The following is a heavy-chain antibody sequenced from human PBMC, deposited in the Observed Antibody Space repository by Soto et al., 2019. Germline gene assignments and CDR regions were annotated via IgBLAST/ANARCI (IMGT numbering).Heavy chain of an antibody. CDR1: GFTFSSYG. D-gene: IGHD3-10*01. CDR2: IWYDGSNK. J-gene: IGHJ6*02. V-gene: IGHV3-33*01. Sequence: GGSLRLSCAASGFTFSSYGMHWVRQAPGKGLEWVAVIWYDGSNKYYADSVKGRFTISRDNSKNTLYLQMNSLRAEDTAVYYCARDFYGSGSYYNYYGMDVRGQGTTVTVSS. CDR3: ARDFYGSGSYYNYYGMDV.